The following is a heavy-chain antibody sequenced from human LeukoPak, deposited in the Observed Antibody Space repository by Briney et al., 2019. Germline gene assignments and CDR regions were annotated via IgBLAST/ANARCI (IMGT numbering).Heavy chain of an antibody. CDR1: GFTFSGYG. D-gene: IGHD3-22*01. J-gene: IGHJ4*02. CDR3: ARATVEGAYDYFDY. V-gene: IGHV3-23*01. CDR2: ISGDAANT. Sequence: GGSLRLSCAASGFTFSGYGMSWVRQAPGKGLEWVSGISGDAANTYYADSVKGRFTISRDNSKNTLYLQMNSLRAEDTAVYYCARATVEGAYDYFDYWGQGSQVTVSS.